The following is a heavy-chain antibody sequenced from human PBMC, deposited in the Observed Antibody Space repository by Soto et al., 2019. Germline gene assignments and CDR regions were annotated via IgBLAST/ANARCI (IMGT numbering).Heavy chain of an antibody. CDR3: ARDYDYVWGSYRPQSADAFDI. Sequence: GGSLRLSCAASGFTFSSYSMNWVRQAPGKGLEWVSSISSSSSYIYYADSVKGRFTISRDNAKNSLYLQMNSLRAEDTAVYYCARDYDYVWGSYRPQSADAFDIWGQGTMVTVSS. J-gene: IGHJ3*02. V-gene: IGHV3-21*01. CDR1: GFTFSSYS. CDR2: ISSSSSYI. D-gene: IGHD3-16*02.